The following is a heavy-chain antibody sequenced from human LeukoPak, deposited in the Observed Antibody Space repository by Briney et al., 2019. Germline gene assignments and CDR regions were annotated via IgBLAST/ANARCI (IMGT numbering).Heavy chain of an antibody. Sequence: GSLRVSCADSGFTFSSYAMSWVRQAPGKGLEWVSAISGSGGSTYYADSVKGRFTISRDNSKNTLYLQMNSLRAEDTAVYYCAKDQYYYDSSGLFGYWGQGTLVTVSS. CDR2: ISGSGGST. V-gene: IGHV3-23*01. J-gene: IGHJ4*02. CDR3: AKDQYYYDSSGLFGY. CDR1: GFTFSSYA. D-gene: IGHD3-22*01.